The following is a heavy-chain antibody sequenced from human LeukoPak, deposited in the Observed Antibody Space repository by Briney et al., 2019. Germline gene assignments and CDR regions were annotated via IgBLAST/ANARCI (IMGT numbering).Heavy chain of an antibody. CDR2: IKTDGSEK. V-gene: IGHV3-7*01. D-gene: IGHD3-22*01. CDR1: GFTFSNYW. Sequence: GGSLRLSCEGSGFTFSNYWMGWVRQAPGKELQWVANIKTDGSEKYYVDSVKGRFTISRDNAKNSLYLQMNSLRAEDTAVYYCATYSSLNRREFQYWGQGTLLTVSS. CDR3: ATYSSLNRREFQY. J-gene: IGHJ1*01.